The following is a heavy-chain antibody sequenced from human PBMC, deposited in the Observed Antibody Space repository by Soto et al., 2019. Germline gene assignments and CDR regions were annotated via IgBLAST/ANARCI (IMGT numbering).Heavy chain of an antibody. D-gene: IGHD5-18*01. CDR2: IYYSGST. CDR3: ARGGSDTAMYYFDY. Sequence: SETLSLTCTVSGGSISSGGYYWSWIRQHPGKGLEWIGYIYYSGSTYYNPSLKSRVTISVDTSKNQFSLKLSSVTAADTAVYYCARGGSDTAMYYFDYSGQGTLVTVSS. V-gene: IGHV4-31*03. CDR1: GGSISSGGYY. J-gene: IGHJ4*02.